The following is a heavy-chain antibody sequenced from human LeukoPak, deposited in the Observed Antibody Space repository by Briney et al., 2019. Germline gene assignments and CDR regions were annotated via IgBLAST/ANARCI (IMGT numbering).Heavy chain of an antibody. CDR2: ISGSGGST. D-gene: IGHD3-10*01. V-gene: IGHV3-23*01. Sequence: PGGSLRLSCAASGFTFSSYAMSWVRQAPGKGLEWVSVISGSGGSTYYADSVKGRFTISRDNSKNTLYLQMNSLRVEDTAVYYCAKGRIGYGSGSSFDYWGQGTLVTVSS. CDR3: AKGRIGYGSGSSFDY. J-gene: IGHJ4*02. CDR1: GFTFSSYA.